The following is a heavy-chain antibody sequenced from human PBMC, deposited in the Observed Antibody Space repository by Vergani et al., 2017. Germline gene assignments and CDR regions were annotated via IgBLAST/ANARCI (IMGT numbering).Heavy chain of an antibody. CDR3: AKKGLDP. Sequence: EVQLVESGGGLVQPGGSLRLSCAASGFTFRNYWMNWVRQAPGKGLEWVANIKQDGSEKYYVDSVKGRFTISRDNAKNSLYLQMNSLRAEDTAVYYCAKKGLDPWGQGTLVTVSS. CDR2: IKQDGSEK. CDR1: GFTFRNYW. J-gene: IGHJ5*02. V-gene: IGHV3-7*01.